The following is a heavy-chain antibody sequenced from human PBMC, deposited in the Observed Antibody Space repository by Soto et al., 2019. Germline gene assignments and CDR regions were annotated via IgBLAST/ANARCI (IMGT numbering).Heavy chain of an antibody. J-gene: IGHJ4*02. D-gene: IGHD7-27*01. Sequence: QPGGSLRLSCAASGFPFSAFWMTWVRQATGKGLEFLATIKYDGSEKYYVDSVKGRFTISRDNAENSLYLQMNNLRAEDTAMYHCTTDLNWESTWGPGTLVTVSS. CDR1: GFPFSAFW. CDR2: IKYDGSEK. CDR3: TTDLNWEST. V-gene: IGHV3-7*03.